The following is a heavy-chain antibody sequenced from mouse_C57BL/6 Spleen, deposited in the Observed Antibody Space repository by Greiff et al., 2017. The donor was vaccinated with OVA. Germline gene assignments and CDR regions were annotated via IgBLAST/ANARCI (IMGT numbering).Heavy chain of an antibody. CDR1: GFNIKNTY. Sequence: EVQLQQSVAELVRPGASVKLSCIASGFNIKNTYMHWVTQRPEQGLERIGRIDPANGNTKYAPKFQGKATITADTSSNTAYLQRSSLTSEDTAISYCAREGPCYYGNLAGFAYWGQGTLVTVSA. CDR3: AREGPCYYGNLAGFAY. D-gene: IGHD2-1*01. CDR2: IDPANGNT. J-gene: IGHJ3*01. V-gene: IGHV14-3*01.